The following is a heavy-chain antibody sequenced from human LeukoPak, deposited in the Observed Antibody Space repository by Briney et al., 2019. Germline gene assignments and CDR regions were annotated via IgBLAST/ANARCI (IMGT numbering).Heavy chain of an antibody. D-gene: IGHD1-1*01. CDR2: IYYRLST. Sequence: GYIYYRLSTNDHPSLNSRVTISVDTSKNQFSLKLSSVTAADTAVYYCARVEPSNLFFDPWGQGTLVTVSS. V-gene: IGHV4-59*01. CDR3: ARVEPSNLFFDP. J-gene: IGHJ5*02.